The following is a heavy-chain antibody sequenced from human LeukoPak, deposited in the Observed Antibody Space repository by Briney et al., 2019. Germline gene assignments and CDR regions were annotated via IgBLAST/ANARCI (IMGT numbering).Heavy chain of an antibody. CDR1: GGTFSSYA. V-gene: IGHV1-69*01. Sequence: SVKVSCKASGGTFSSYAISWVRQAPGQGLEWMGGIIPIFGTANYAQKFQGRVTITADESTSTAYMELSSLRSEDTAVYYCARDGGAGWYFDLWGRGTLVTVSS. CDR2: IIPIFGTA. D-gene: IGHD3-16*01. CDR3: ARDGGAGWYFDL. J-gene: IGHJ2*01.